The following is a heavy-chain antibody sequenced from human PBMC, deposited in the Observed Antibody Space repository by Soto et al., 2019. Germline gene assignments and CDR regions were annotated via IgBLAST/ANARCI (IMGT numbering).Heavy chain of an antibody. CDR1: VYTFTGYY. Sequence: ASVKVSCKTSVYTFTGYYMHWVRQAPGQGLEWMGWINPNSGGTNYAQKFQGWVTMTRDTSISTAYMELSRLRSDDTAVYYCARVGDSSGYYGSNWFDPWGQGTLVTVSS. V-gene: IGHV1-2*04. CDR3: ARVGDSSGYYGSNWFDP. CDR2: INPNSGGT. J-gene: IGHJ5*02. D-gene: IGHD3-22*01.